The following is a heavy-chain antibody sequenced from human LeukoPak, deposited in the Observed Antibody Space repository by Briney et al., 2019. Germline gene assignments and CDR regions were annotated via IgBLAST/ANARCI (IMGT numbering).Heavy chain of an antibody. Sequence: SETLSLTCAVYGGSFSGYYWSWIRQPPGKGLEWIGEINHSGSTNYNPSLKSRVTISVDTSKNQFSLKLSSVTAADTAVYYCARGERYCSGDSCLYFGYWGQGTLVTVSS. CDR2: INHSGST. V-gene: IGHV4-34*01. D-gene: IGHD2-15*01. CDR3: ARGERYCSGDSCLYFGY. J-gene: IGHJ4*02. CDR1: GGSFSGYY.